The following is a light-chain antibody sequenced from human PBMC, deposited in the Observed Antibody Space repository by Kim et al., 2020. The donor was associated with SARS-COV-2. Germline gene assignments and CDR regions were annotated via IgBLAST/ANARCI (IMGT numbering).Light chain of an antibody. CDR3: QSYDDFNRV. Sequence: GKTVHISCTRSSGNIASSYVQWYQQRPGSSPTTLIYEDNQRTPGVPERFSGSVDSSSNSASLTISGLKTEDEADYFCQSYDDFNRVFGGGTKVTVL. J-gene: IGLJ3*02. V-gene: IGLV6-57*01. CDR1: SGNIASSY. CDR2: EDN.